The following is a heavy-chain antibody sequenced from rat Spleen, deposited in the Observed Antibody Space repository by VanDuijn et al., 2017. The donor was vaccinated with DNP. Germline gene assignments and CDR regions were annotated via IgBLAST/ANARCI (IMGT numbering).Heavy chain of an antibody. J-gene: IGHJ4*01. CDR1: GYTFTSYY. V-gene: IGHV1-43*01. D-gene: IGHD1-2*01. CDR2: INMGSGDT. Sequence: QVQLQQSGAELAKPGSSVKISCKASGYTFTSYYIGWIKQTTGQGLEYIAYINMGSGDTNYNEKFKGKATLTVDRSSSTAFMQLTSLTPDDSAVYYCARGGYASYTAAMDAWGQGTSVTVSS. CDR3: ARGGYASYTAAMDA.